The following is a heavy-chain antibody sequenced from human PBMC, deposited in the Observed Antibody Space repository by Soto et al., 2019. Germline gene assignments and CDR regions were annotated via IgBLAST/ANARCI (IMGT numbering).Heavy chain of an antibody. D-gene: IGHD2-8*01. CDR3: AKDSNGGYYYMDV. V-gene: IGHV3-30*18. J-gene: IGHJ6*03. CDR1: GFTFSSYG. Sequence: QVQLVESGGGVVQPGRSLRLSCAAYGFTFSSYGMHWVRQAPGQGLEWVAVISYDGSNKYYADSVKGRFTSSRDNSKNTLYLQMNSLRAEDTAVYYCAKDSNGGYYYMDVWGKGTTVTVSS. CDR2: ISYDGSNK.